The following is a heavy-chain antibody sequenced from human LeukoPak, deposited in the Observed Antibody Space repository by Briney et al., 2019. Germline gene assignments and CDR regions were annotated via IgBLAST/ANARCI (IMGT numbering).Heavy chain of an antibody. CDR1: GDSISKSNYY. V-gene: IGHV4-39*07. J-gene: IGHJ3*02. CDR3: AHHGGGTIRLGAFDI. D-gene: IGHD3-3*01. CDR2: IYYSGRT. Sequence: SETLSLTCTVSGDSISKSNYYWGWIRQPPGKDLECIGTIYYSGRTYYNPSLTSRVTLSVDTSKNQFSLKLNSVTAADTAVYYCAHHGGGTIRLGAFDIWGQGTMVTVSS.